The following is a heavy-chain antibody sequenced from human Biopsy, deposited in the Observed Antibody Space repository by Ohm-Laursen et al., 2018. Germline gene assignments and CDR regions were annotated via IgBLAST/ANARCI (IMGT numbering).Heavy chain of an antibody. CDR2: INHSGST. CDR3: AKDLSVYYYYGIDV. CDR1: GGSFTGYY. V-gene: IGHV4-34*01. Sequence: GTLSLTWAVYGGSFTGYYWSWIRQPPGKGLEWIGEINHSGSTNYNPSLKSRVTISLDTSKNQLSLKLSSVTAADTAVYYCAKDLSVYYYYGIDVWGQGTTVTVSS. J-gene: IGHJ6*02. D-gene: IGHD5/OR15-5a*01.